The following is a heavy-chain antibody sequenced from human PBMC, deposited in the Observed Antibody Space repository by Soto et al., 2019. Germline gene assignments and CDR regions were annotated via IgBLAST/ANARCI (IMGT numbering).Heavy chain of an antibody. CDR1: GYSFTNYW. CDR2: IYPSDSDT. D-gene: IGHD2-2*01. J-gene: IGHJ6*02. Sequence: PGESLKISCKGSGYSFTNYWIGWVRQRPGKGLEWMGIIYPSDSDTRYSPSFQGQVTISADKSINTAYLQWSSLKASDTAMYYCASIQYQHGYSYGMYVWGQGTTVTVSS. V-gene: IGHV5-51*01. CDR3: ASIQYQHGYSYGMYV.